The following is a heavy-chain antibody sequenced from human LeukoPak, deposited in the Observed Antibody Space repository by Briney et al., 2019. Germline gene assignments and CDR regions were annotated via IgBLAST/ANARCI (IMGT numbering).Heavy chain of an antibody. CDR1: GYTLTELS. D-gene: IGHD3-10*01. CDR2: FDPEDGET. V-gene: IGHV1-24*01. CDR3: ASTLEWISPSYGSGSYRFDY. Sequence: AASVKVSCEVSGYTLTELSMHWVRQAPGKGLEWMGGFDPEDGETIYAQKFQGRVTMTEDTSTDTAYMELSSLRSEDTAVYYCASTLEWISPSYGSGSYRFDYWGQGTLVTVSS. J-gene: IGHJ4*02.